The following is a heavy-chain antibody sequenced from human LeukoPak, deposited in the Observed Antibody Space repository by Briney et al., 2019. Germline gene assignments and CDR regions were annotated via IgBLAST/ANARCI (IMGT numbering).Heavy chain of an antibody. Sequence: ASVKVSCKVSGYTLTELSMHWVRQAPGKGLGWMGGFDPEDGETIYAQKFQGRVTMTEDTSTDTAYMELSSLRSEDTAVYCCATGPHLWFGPTCWFDPWGQGTLVTVSS. CDR3: ATGPHLWFGPTCWFDP. J-gene: IGHJ5*02. CDR1: GYTLTELS. V-gene: IGHV1-24*01. D-gene: IGHD3-10*01. CDR2: FDPEDGET.